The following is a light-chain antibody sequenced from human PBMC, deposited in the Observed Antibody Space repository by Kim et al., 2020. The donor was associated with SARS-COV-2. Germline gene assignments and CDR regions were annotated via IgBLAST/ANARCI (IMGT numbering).Light chain of an antibody. CDR2: GAS. Sequence: PGERATLSCGASQSVSSSYLAWYQQKPGQAPRLLIYGASSRATGIPDRFGGSGSGTDFTLTISRLEPEDFAVYYCQQYGSSSWTFGQGTKVDIK. J-gene: IGKJ1*01. V-gene: IGKV3-20*01. CDR3: QQYGSSSWT. CDR1: QSVSSSY.